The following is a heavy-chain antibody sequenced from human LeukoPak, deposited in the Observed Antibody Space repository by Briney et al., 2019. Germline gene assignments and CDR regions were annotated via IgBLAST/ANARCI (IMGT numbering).Heavy chain of an antibody. CDR3: AKDVTHSGSVLNWFDT. J-gene: IGHJ5*02. D-gene: IGHD1-26*01. CDR1: GFSFC. V-gene: IGHV3-23*01. CDR2: ISGGGLNR. Sequence: GGTLTLSCGASGFSFCMNWVRQAPGKGLEWVSAISGGGLNRYYADSVKGRFTISRDNSKNTLSLQMNGLRVEDTALYYCAKDVTHSGSVLNWFDTWGQGTLVTVSS.